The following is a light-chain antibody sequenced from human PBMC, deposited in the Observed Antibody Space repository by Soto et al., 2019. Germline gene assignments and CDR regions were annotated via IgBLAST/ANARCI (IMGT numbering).Light chain of an antibody. CDR3: QQYSNWPPIT. Sequence: VMTQSAGTLSVSRGERATLSCRASQSVSIHLAWYQQKPGQAPRLLIYDTSTRATGIPARFSGSGSGTEFTLTISSLQSEDFAVYYCQQYSNWPPITFGQGTRLEIK. CDR2: DTS. CDR1: QSVSIH. J-gene: IGKJ5*01. V-gene: IGKV3-15*01.